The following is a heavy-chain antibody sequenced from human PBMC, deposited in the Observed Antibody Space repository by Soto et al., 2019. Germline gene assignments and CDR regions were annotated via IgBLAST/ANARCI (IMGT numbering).Heavy chain of an antibody. V-gene: IGHV1-69*01. D-gene: IGHD3-22*01. CDR3: AISPRPHYYDSSGYYAY. CDR1: GGTFSSYA. Sequence: QVQLVQSGAEVKKPGSSVKVSCKASGGTFSSYAISWVRQAPGQGLEWMGGIIPIFGTANYAQKFQGRVTITADEATSTAYMELSSLRSEDTALYYCAISPRPHYYDSSGYYAYWCQGTLVTVSS. CDR2: IIPIFGTA. J-gene: IGHJ4*02.